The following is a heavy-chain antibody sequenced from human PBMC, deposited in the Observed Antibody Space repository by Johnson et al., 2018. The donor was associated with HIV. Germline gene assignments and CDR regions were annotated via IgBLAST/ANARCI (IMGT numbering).Heavy chain of an antibody. Sequence: QVQLVESGGGVVQPGRSLRLSCSASGFTFSSYAMHWVRQAPGKGLEWVAVISYDGSNKYYADSVKGRFTISRDDSKNTLFLQMNSLKTEDTGVYYCSTFFVVGIETGAFDIWGQGTLVTVSS. CDR2: ISYDGSNK. D-gene: IGHD2-21*01. J-gene: IGHJ3*02. V-gene: IGHV3-30*04. CDR1: GFTFSSYA. CDR3: STFFVVGIETGAFDI.